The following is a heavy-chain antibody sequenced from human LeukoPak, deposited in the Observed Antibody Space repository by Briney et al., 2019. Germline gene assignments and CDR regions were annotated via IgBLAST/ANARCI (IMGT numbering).Heavy chain of an antibody. CDR1: GGSISSYY. Sequence: SETLSLTCTVSGGSISSYYWSWIRQPAGKGLEWIGRIYARGNTNYNPSLKSRVTISVDTSKNQFSLKLSSVTAADTAVYFCARDSHAYLDAFDIWGQGTMVTVSS. V-gene: IGHV4-4*07. CDR2: IYARGNT. CDR3: ARDSHAYLDAFDI. J-gene: IGHJ3*02. D-gene: IGHD2/OR15-2a*01.